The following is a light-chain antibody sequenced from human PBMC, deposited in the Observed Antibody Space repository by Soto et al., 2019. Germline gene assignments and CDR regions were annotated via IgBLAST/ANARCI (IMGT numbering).Light chain of an antibody. V-gene: IGKV3-20*01. CDR3: QHYGNSLFT. CDR2: GAS. J-gene: IGKJ3*01. CDR1: QSISSSY. Sequence: EIVLTQSPGTLSLSPGERATLSCRASQSISSSYLAWDQQKPGQAPRLLIYGASNRATGIPDRFSGSGSGTDFTLNISRLEPEDFAVYYCQHYGNSLFTFGPGTKVDIK.